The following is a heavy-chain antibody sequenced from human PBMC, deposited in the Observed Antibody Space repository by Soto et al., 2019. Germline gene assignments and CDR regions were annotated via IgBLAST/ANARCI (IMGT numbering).Heavy chain of an antibody. V-gene: IGHV3-7*01. D-gene: IGHD6-19*01. CDR2: IKQDGSEK. CDR3: ARWAGFGEDY. J-gene: IGHJ4*02. CDR1: GFTFSSYW. Sequence: EVQLVESGGGLVQSGGSLRLSCTASGFTFSSYWMSWVRQAPGKGLEWVANIKQDGSEKYYVDSVKGRFTISRDNAKSSLSLQMNSLRVEDTAVYYCARWAGFGEDYWGQGTLVTVSS.